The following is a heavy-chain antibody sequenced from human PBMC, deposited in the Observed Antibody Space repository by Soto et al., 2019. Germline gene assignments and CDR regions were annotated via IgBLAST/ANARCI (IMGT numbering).Heavy chain of an antibody. Sequence: SVKVSCKASGGTFISCAISWVRQAPGQGLEWMGGIIPIFGTANYAQKFQGRVTITADESTSTAYMELNSLRSEDTAVYYCAXSIYDDDGTGPSYTGFDAWGQGTLVTVS. CDR2: IIPIFGTA. CDR3: AXSIYDDDGTGPSYTGFDA. V-gene: IGHV1-69*13. J-gene: IGHJ5*02. D-gene: IGHD3-22*01. CDR1: GGTFISCA.